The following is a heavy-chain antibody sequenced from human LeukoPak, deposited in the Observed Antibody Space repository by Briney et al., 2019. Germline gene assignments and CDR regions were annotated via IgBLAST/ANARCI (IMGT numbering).Heavy chain of an antibody. CDR1: GYTFTGYS. J-gene: IGHJ4*02. CDR3: ARRLCSGDTCYHNDY. Sequence: ASVKVSCKASGYTFTGYSMHWVRQAPGQGLEWMGWINPNSGGTNYARKFQGRVTMTRDTSISTAYMELSWLRSDDTAVYYCARRLCSGDTCYHNDYWGQGTLVTVSS. V-gene: IGHV1-2*02. CDR2: INPNSGGT. D-gene: IGHD2-15*01.